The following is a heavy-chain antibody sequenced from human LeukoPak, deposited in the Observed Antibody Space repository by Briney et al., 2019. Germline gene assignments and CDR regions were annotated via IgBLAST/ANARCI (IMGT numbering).Heavy chain of an antibody. V-gene: IGHV3-21*01. CDR1: GFTFSSYE. CDR3: ARDRRYLHHFDY. Sequence: SGGSLRLSCAASGFTFSSYEMNWVRQAPGKGLEWVSSISSSSSYIYYADSMKGRFTISRDNAKNSLYLQMNSLRAEDTAVYYCARDRRYLHHFDYWGQGTLVTVSS. D-gene: IGHD1-26*01. J-gene: IGHJ4*02. CDR2: ISSSSSYI.